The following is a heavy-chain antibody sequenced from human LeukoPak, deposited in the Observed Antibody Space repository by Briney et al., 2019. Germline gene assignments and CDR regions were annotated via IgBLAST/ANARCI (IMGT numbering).Heavy chain of an antibody. CDR2: ITSHSSYI. J-gene: IGHJ4*02. Sequence: PGGSLRLSCAASGFTFNTYSINWVRQAPGKGLEWVSSITSHSSYISYADSVKGRFTLSRDNAKNSLYLQMNSLRAEDTAVYYCARDGGYTSGWYDYWGQGTLVTVSS. CDR3: ARDGGYTSGWYDY. CDR1: GFTFNTYS. D-gene: IGHD6-19*01. V-gene: IGHV3-21*01.